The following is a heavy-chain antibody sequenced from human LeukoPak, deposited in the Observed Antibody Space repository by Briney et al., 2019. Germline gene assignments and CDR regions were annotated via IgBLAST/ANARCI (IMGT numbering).Heavy chain of an antibody. CDR2: IRYDGTNK. J-gene: IGHJ4*02. CDR1: GFTFSSYG. Sequence: GGSLRLSCAASGFTFSSYGMHWVRQAPGKGLEWVAFIRYDGTNKYYADSVKGRFTISRDNSKNTLYLQMNGLRAEDTAVYYCAKDLTYYYDSDDYWGQGTLVTVSS. CDR3: AKDLTYYYDSDDY. V-gene: IGHV3-30*02. D-gene: IGHD3-22*01.